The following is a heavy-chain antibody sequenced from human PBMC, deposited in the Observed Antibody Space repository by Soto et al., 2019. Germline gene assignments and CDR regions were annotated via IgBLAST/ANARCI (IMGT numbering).Heavy chain of an antibody. J-gene: IGHJ6*02. CDR3: ARSQGSSTSLEIYYYYYYGMDV. CDR1: GGTFGSYA. V-gene: IGHV1-69*01. D-gene: IGHD2-2*01. CDR2: IGPIPGTA. Sequence: QVQLVQSGAEVQKPGSSVKVSCKASGGTFGSYAISWVRQAPGQGLEWMGGIGPIPGTANYAQKFQGRVTIAADESPSTAYMELSSLSSEATAVYYCARSQGSSTSLEIYYYYYYGMDVWGQGTTVTVSS.